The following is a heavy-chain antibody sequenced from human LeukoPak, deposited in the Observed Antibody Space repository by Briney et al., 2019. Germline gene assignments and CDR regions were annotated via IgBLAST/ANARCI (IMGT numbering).Heavy chain of an antibody. Sequence: PGGSLRLSCAASGFTFSSYAMSWVRQAPGKGLEWVPVIYSGGSTYYADSVKGRFTISRDNSKNTPYLQMNSLRAEDTAVYYCARLIVGAIDIWGQGTMVTVSS. D-gene: IGHD1-26*01. CDR1: GFTFSSYA. CDR3: ARLIVGAIDI. CDR2: IYSGGST. V-gene: IGHV3-53*01. J-gene: IGHJ3*02.